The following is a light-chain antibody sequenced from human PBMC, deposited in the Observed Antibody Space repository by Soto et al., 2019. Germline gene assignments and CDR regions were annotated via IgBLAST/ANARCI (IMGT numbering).Light chain of an antibody. CDR1: SSNIGNNY. CDR2: ENN. J-gene: IGLJ1*01. CDR3: GTWDSSLSAGV. V-gene: IGLV1-51*02. Sequence: QSVLTQPPSVSAAPGQKVTISCSGSSSNIGNNYVSSYQQLPGTAPKLLIYENNKRPSGIPDRFSGSKSGTSATLGITGLQTGDEADYYCGTWDSSLSAGVFGTGTKLTVL.